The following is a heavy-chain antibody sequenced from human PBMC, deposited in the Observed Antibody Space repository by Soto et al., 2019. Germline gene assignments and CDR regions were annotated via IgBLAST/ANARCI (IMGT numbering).Heavy chain of an antibody. CDR2: INHSGST. CDR3: ARGPEVPAATYYYMDF. V-gene: IGHV4-34*01. Sequence: SETLSLTCAVYGGSFSGYYWSWIRQPPGKGLGWIGEINHSGSTNYNPSLKGRVTISVDTSKNQFSLKLSSVTAADTAVYYCARGPEVPAATYYYMDFWGKGTTVTVSS. D-gene: IGHD2-2*01. CDR1: GGSFSGYY. J-gene: IGHJ6*03.